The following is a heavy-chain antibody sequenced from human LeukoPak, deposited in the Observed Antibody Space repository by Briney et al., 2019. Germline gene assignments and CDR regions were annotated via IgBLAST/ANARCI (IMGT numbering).Heavy chain of an antibody. Sequence: GGSLRLSCAASGFTLSDYYMSWIRQAPGKGLEWVSYSSSSGSTIYYADSVKGRFTISRDNAKNSLYLQMNSLRAEDTAVYYCARVYSSGYRHYYGMDVWGQGTTVTVSS. CDR1: GFTLSDYY. CDR2: SSSSGSTI. CDR3: ARVYSSGYRHYYGMDV. J-gene: IGHJ6*02. V-gene: IGHV3-11*01. D-gene: IGHD3-22*01.